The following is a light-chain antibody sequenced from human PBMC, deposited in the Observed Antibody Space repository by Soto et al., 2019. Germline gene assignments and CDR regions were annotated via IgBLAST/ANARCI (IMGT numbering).Light chain of an antibody. CDR3: LQLNGAPFT. J-gene: IGKJ3*01. V-gene: IGKV1-17*01. CDR1: QDIRDD. CDR2: ASS. Sequence: DIQMTQSPSSLSASVGDRVTITCRASQDIRDDLDWYQQRPGKAPKRLIYASSSLQSGAPARFSGSGSGTEFPLTIGTLYPEDFATYSGLQLNGAPFTFGLGTKVVV.